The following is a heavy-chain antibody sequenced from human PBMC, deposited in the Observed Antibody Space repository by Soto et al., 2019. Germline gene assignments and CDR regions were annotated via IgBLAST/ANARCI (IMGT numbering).Heavy chain of an antibody. CDR1: GDPVSSGSFY. CDR3: ARKDYDSRIDF. D-gene: IGHD3-22*01. CDR2: VYYTGNS. J-gene: IGHJ4*02. V-gene: IGHV4-61*01. Sequence: QVQLHESGPGLVKPSETLSLTCTVSGDPVSSGSFYWSWIRQPPGKGLGWIGYVYYTGNSNNKPSLNSRVTISIDTSKNEFSLNLRSVTAADTAVYYCARKDYDSRIDFWGQGTLVTVSS.